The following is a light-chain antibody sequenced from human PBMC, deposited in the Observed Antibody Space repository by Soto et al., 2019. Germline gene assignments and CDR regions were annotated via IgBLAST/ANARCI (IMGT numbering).Light chain of an antibody. Sequence: SYELTQPPSVSVAPGQTARITCGGNNIGSKSVHWYQQKPGQAPVLVVYDDSDRPSGVPDRFSGSKSGTSASLAISGLQSEDEADYYCAAWDDSLNGSYVFGTGTKVTVL. CDR3: AAWDDSLNGSYV. J-gene: IGLJ1*01. CDR2: DDS. V-gene: IGLV3-21*02. CDR1: NIGSKS.